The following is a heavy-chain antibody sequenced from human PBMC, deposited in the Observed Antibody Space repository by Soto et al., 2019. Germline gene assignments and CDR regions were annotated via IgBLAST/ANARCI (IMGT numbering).Heavy chain of an antibody. CDR1: GGSISSYY. CDR3: ASGLMVYAIPNAFDI. D-gene: IGHD2-8*01. V-gene: IGHV4-4*07. Sequence: SETLSLTCTVSGGSISSYYWSWIRQPAGKGLEWIGRIYTSGSTNYNPSLKSRVTMSVDTSKNQFSLKLGAVTAADTAVYYCASGLMVYAIPNAFDIWGQGTMVTVSS. J-gene: IGHJ3*02. CDR2: IYTSGST.